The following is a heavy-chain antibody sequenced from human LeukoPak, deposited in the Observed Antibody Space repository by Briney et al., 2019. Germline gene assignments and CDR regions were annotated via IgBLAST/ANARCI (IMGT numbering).Heavy chain of an antibody. CDR1: GGSISTSAYY. CDR2: INHSGST. Sequence: SETLSLTCIVSGGSISTSAYYWSWIRQPPGKGLEWIGEINHSGSTNYNPSLKSRVTISVDTSKNQFSLKLSSVTAADTAVYYCARSYSYGDAFDIWGQGTMVTVSS. CDR3: ARSYSYGDAFDI. V-gene: IGHV4-34*01. J-gene: IGHJ3*02. D-gene: IGHD5-18*01.